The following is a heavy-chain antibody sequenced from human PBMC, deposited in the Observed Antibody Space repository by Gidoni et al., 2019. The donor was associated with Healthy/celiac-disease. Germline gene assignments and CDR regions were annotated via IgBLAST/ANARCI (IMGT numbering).Heavy chain of an antibody. D-gene: IGHD5-18*01. V-gene: IGHV1-69*01. Sequence: QVQLVQSGAEVKKPGSSVKVSCKASGGTFSSYAISWVRQATGQGLEWMGGSIPSFGTANDAQKFQGRVTSTADESTSTDYMELSSLRSEDTAVYYCARVYGGYSYNDWGQGTLVTVSS. CDR1: GGTFSSYA. J-gene: IGHJ4*02. CDR2: SIPSFGTA. CDR3: ARVYGGYSYND.